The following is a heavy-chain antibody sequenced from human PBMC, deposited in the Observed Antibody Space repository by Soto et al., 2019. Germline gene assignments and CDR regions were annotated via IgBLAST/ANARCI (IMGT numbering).Heavy chain of an antibody. CDR3: ARDSGSYSNYYGMDV. CDR2: IWYDGSNK. V-gene: IGHV3-33*01. CDR1: GFTFSSYG. D-gene: IGHD1-26*01. J-gene: IGHJ6*02. Sequence: GGSLRLSCAASGFTFSSYGMHWVRQAPGKGLEWVAVIWYDGSNKYYADSVKGRFTISRDNSKNTLYLQMNSLRAEDTAVYYCARDSGSYSNYYGMDVWGQGTTVTVSS.